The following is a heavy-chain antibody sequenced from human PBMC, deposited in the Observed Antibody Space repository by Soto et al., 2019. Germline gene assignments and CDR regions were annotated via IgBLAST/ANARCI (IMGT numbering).Heavy chain of an antibody. CDR2: IGGSGDT. Sequence: PGGSLRLSCAASGFPFSNYAMSWVRQAPGKGLEWVSSIGGSGDTYYADSVKGRFTISRDNSKNTLYLQMNSLRAEDTAVYYCATLKFGLKYYFDYWGQGTLVTVSS. J-gene: IGHJ4*02. CDR1: GFPFSNYA. D-gene: IGHD3-10*01. V-gene: IGHV3-23*01. CDR3: ATLKFGLKYYFDY.